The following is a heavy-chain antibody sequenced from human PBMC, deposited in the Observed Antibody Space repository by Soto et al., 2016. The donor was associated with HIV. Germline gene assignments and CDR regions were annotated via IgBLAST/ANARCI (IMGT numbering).Heavy chain of an antibody. V-gene: IGHV4-59*01. J-gene: IGHJ6*04. Sequence: QVQLQESGPRLVKPSETLSLNCTVSGSHISTYYWSWIRQTPGKGLEWIGNIYYSGSTNYNPSLKSRVTILVDMSKSQFFLKMKSVSAADTAVYYCARETGNDDFLIGHSPNITLDVWGPKGPLLLSRQ. CDR1: GSHISTYY. CDR3: ARETGNDDFLIGHSPNITLDV. D-gene: IGHD3-9*01. CDR2: IYYSGST.